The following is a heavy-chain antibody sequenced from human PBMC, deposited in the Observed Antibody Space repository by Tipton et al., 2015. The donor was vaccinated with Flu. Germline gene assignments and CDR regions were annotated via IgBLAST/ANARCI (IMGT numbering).Heavy chain of an antibody. D-gene: IGHD2-2*01. Sequence: GLVKPSETLSLTCTVSGGSFSTSSYYWGWIRQSPGKGLEWIGSIYYSGSTHYNPSLKSRVTIFLDTSKRYLSLKLSSVTAADTAVYYCARPLGPYCSSPGCSAASTDVWGKGITVTVAS. CDR1: GGSFSTSSYY. CDR2: IYYSGST. J-gene: IGHJ6*04. CDR3: ARPLGPYCSSPGCSAASTDV. V-gene: IGHV4-39*01.